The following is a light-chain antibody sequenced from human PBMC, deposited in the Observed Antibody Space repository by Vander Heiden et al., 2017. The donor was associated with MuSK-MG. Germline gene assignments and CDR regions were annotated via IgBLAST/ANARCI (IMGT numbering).Light chain of an antibody. CDR1: SSDVGCYNY. CDR3: SSYTSSSTPWV. V-gene: IGLV2-14*01. CDR2: EVS. J-gene: IGLJ3*02. Sequence: QSALTQPASVSGSPGQSITISCTGTSSDVGCYNYVSWYQQHPGKAPKLMIDEVSNRPSGVSNRFSGSKSGNTASLTISGLQAEDEADYYCSSYTSSSTPWVFGGGTKLTVL.